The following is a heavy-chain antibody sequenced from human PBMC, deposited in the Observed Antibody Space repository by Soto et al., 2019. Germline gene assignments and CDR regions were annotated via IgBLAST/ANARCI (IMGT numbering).Heavy chain of an antibody. D-gene: IGHD2-2*01. CDR1: GFTFSDYF. CDR3: VRDSARIVVVPRVDGDNWLDP. J-gene: IGHJ5*02. CDR2: ISGSSDNI. Sequence: GGSLRLSCAASGFTFSDYFMSWIRQAPGKGLEWVSFISGSSDNIKYADSVKGRFTISRDNAKNSLYLQMNSLRAEDTAVYYCVRDSARIVVVPRVDGDNWLDPWGQGTMVTVYS. V-gene: IGHV3-11*06.